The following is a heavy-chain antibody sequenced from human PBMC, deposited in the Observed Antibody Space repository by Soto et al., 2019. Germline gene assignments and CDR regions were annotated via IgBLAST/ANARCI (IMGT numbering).Heavy chain of an antibody. Sequence: GGSLRLSCAASGFTFSSYAMSWVRQAPGKGLEWVSAISGSGGSTYYADSVKGRFTISRDNSKNTLYLQVNSLRAEDTAVYYCAKDPGPGYSSGWYDVWFDPWGQGTLVTVSS. D-gene: IGHD6-19*01. V-gene: IGHV3-23*01. CDR2: ISGSGGST. CDR1: GFTFSSYA. J-gene: IGHJ5*02. CDR3: AKDPGPGYSSGWYDVWFDP.